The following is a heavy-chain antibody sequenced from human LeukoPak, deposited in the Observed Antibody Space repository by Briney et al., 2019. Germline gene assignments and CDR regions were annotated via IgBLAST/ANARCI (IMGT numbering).Heavy chain of an antibody. Sequence: GASVKVSCKASGYTFTSYYMHWVRQAPGQGLEWMGIINPSGGSTSYAQKFQGRVTMTRDTSTSTAYMELSSLRPEDTAVYYCARVRPLNWFDPWGQGTLVTVSS. V-gene: IGHV1-46*01. CDR1: GYTFTSYY. J-gene: IGHJ5*02. CDR3: ARVRPLNWFDP. CDR2: INPSGGST.